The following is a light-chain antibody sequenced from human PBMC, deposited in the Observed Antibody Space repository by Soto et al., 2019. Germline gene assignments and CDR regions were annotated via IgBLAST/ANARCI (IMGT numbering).Light chain of an antibody. CDR2: AAS. CDR1: QGISSY. Sequence: AIRMTQSPSSFSASTGDRVTITCRASQGISSYLAWYQQKPGKAPKLLIYAASTLQSWAPSRFSGSASGAAFTLTISSLQPEDFATYYCLQYNSYPFTFGGGTKVDIK. V-gene: IGKV1-8*01. CDR3: LQYNSYPFT. J-gene: IGKJ4*01.